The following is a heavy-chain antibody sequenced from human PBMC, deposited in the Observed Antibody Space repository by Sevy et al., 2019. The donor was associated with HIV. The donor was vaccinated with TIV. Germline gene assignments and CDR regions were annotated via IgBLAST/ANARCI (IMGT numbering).Heavy chain of an antibody. D-gene: IGHD5-18*01. CDR1: GFTISNYW. Sequence: GESLKISCAVSGFTISNYWMSWVRQTPEKGLEWVAKINQDGSEKYYVDSVKGRFTISRDNATNSVFLQMNSLRAEDTAMYYCAREELTWIQLWPWGQGTLVTVSS. CDR3: AREELTWIQLWP. J-gene: IGHJ1*01. V-gene: IGHV3-7*01. CDR2: INQDGSEK.